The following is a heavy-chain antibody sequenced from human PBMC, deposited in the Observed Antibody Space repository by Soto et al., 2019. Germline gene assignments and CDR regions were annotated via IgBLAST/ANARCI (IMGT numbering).Heavy chain of an antibody. CDR3: ARWERGYLDY. V-gene: IGHV4-59*01. D-gene: IGHD1-1*01. J-gene: IGHJ4*02. CDR1: GGSISSYY. Sequence: QVQLQESGPGLVKPSETLSLTCTVSGGSISSYYWSWIRQPPGKGLEWIGYIYYSGSTNYNPSLKSRVTISVDTSKKQSSLKVSSVTAADTAVYYCARWERGYLDYWGQGTLVTVSS. CDR2: IYYSGST.